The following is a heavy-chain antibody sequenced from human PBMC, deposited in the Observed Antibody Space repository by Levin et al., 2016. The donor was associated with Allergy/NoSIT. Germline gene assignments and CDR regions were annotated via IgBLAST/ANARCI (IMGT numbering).Heavy chain of an antibody. Sequence: GGSLRLSCAVSGVTSNNAWMSWVRQAPGKGLEWVGLIKSKTDGGTTDYAAPVKGRFTISRDDSKNTLYLQMNSLKTEDTAVYYCTTGIIRIVGASDAFAIWGQGTMVTVSS. CDR2: IKSKTDGGTT. D-gene: IGHD1-26*01. CDR3: TTGIIRIVGASDAFAI. V-gene: IGHV3-15*01. J-gene: IGHJ3*02. CDR1: GVTSNNAW.